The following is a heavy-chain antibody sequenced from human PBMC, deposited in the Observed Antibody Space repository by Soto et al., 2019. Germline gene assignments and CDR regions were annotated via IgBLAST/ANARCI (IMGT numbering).Heavy chain of an antibody. V-gene: IGHV3-21*01. J-gene: IGHJ4*02. CDR3: ARDPPPDTAMLPPPS. D-gene: IGHD5-18*01. Sequence: PGGSLRLSCAASGFTFSSYSMNWVRQAPGKGLEWVSSISSSSSYIYYADSVKGRFTISRDNAKNSLYLQMNSLRAEDTSVYYCARDPPPDTAMLPPPSWGQGTLVTVSS. CDR2: ISSSSSYI. CDR1: GFTFSSYS.